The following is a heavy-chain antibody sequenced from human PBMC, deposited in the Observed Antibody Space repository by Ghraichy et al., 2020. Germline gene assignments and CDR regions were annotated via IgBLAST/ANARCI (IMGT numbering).Heavy chain of an antibody. CDR3: ARGRNSAFDI. J-gene: IGHJ3*02. Sequence: SQTLSLTCAISGDSVSSYGVAWNWIRQSPSRGLEWLGRTYYTSTWFNDYAKSVRGRITINPDTSENQFSLQLSSVIPEDTAVYYCARGRNSAFDIWAQGTMVIVSS. CDR2: TYYTSTWFN. V-gene: IGHV6-1*01. D-gene: IGHD4-23*01. CDR1: GDSVSSYGVA.